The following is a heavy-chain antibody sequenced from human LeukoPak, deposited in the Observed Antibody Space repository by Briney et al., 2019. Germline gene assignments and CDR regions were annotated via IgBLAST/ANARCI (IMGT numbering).Heavy chain of an antibody. D-gene: IGHD3-10*01. J-gene: IGHJ4*02. CDR1: GYTFTSHG. Sequence: ASVKVSCKASGYTFTSHGITWVRQAPGQGLEWMGWISTYNVNTNYAQKLQGRVTMTTDTSTSTAYMELRSLRSDDTAIYYCARDQRFGELTYFDYWGQGTLVTVSS. V-gene: IGHV1-18*04. CDR2: ISTYNVNT. CDR3: ARDQRFGELTYFDY.